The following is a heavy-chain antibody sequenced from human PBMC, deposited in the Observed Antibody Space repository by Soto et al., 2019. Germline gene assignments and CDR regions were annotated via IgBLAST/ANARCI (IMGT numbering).Heavy chain of an antibody. Sequence: GASVKVSCKASGYTFTGYYMHWVRQAPGQGLEWMGWINPNSGGTNYAQKFQGWVTMTRDTSISTAYMELSRLRSDDTAVYYCARDLVSSPGEFDPWGQGTLVTVSS. D-gene: IGHD6-6*01. CDR1: GYTFTGYY. J-gene: IGHJ5*02. V-gene: IGHV1-2*04. CDR3: ARDLVSSPGEFDP. CDR2: INPNSGGT.